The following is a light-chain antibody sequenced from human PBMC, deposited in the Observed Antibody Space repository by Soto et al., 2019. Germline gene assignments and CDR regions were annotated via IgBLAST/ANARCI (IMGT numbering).Light chain of an antibody. CDR2: KAS. J-gene: IGKJ1*01. CDR1: QTISSW. V-gene: IGKV1-5*03. Sequence: DIQMTQSPSTLSGSVGDRVTITCRASQTISSWLAWYQQKPGKATKLLIYKASTLKSGVPSRFSGSGSGTEFTLTISRLQPDDFATYYCQHYNSYSEAFGQGTKVDIK. CDR3: QHYNSYSEA.